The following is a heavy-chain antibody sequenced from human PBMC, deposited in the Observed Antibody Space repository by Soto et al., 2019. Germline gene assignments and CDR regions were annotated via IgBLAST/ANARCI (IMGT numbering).Heavy chain of an antibody. V-gene: IGHV3-74*01. CDR2: INSDGSSK. Sequence: GGSLRLSCATSGFDFSNTWIHWVRQVPGKGLVWVSRINSDGSSKIYADSVKGRFTISRDNAKNTVYLQMSSLSVEDTAVYYCAKDWFYTIDSWGQGTPATVSS. J-gene: IGHJ4*02. CDR1: GFDFSNTW. D-gene: IGHD3-16*01. CDR3: AKDWFYTIDS.